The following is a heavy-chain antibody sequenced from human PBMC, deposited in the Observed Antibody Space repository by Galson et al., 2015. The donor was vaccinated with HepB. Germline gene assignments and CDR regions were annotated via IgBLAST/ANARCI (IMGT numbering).Heavy chain of an antibody. Sequence: SVKVSCKASGGTFSSYTISWVRQAPGQGLEWMGRIIPILGIANYAQKFQGRVTITADKSTSTAYMELSSLRSEDTAVYYCAREVRGYSSSFDIWGQGTMVTVSS. CDR1: GGTFSSYT. V-gene: IGHV1-69*04. CDR3: AREVRGYSSSFDI. D-gene: IGHD6-19*01. CDR2: IIPILGIA. J-gene: IGHJ3*02.